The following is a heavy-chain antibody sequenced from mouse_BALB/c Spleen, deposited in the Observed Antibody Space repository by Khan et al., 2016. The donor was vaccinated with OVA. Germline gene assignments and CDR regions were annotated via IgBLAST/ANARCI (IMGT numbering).Heavy chain of an antibody. CDR2: IWSGGST. J-gene: IGHJ3*01. D-gene: IGHD2-4*01. CDR1: GFSLTTYG. CDR3: ARKYDYDEGLAY. Sequence: QVQLMESGPGLVQPSQSLSITCTVSGFSLTTYGVHWVRQSPGKGLEWLGMIWSGGSTDYNAAFISRLSISKDNSKSQVFFKMDSLQANDTAIYNCARKYDYDEGLAYWGQGTMVTVSA. V-gene: IGHV2-2*02.